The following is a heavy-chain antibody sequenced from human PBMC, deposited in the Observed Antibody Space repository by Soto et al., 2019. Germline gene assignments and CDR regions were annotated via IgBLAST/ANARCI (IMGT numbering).Heavy chain of an antibody. D-gene: IGHD2-8*01. J-gene: IGHJ1*01. CDR2: IKSKADGGTT. V-gene: IGHV3-15*01. Sequence: GGSLRLSCAASEFTFANARISWVRQAPGKGLEWVGRIKSKADGGTTDYSGRVNGKFTTWREESQTSGYLEMNSQATEHRAVYSCTSLCYGHWGQGTLVTVSS. CDR1: EFTFANAR. CDR3: TSLCYGH.